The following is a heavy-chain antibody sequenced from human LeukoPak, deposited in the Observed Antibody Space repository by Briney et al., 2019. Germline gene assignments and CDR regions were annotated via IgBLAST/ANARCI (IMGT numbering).Heavy chain of an antibody. D-gene: IGHD6-19*01. CDR3: ARDPGTAQWLGPPYYYGMDV. CDR2: IIPIFGTA. J-gene: IGHJ6*02. Sequence: SVKVSCKASGGTFSSYAISWARQAPGQGLEWMGGIIPIFGTANYAQKFQGRVTITADESTSTAYMELSSLRSEDTAVYYCARDPGTAQWLGPPYYYGMDVWGQGTTVTVSS. CDR1: GGTFSSYA. V-gene: IGHV1-69*13.